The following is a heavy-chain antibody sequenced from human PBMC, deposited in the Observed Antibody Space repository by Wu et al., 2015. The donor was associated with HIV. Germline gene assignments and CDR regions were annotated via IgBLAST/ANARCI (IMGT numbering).Heavy chain of an antibody. V-gene: IGHV1-8*01. J-gene: IGHJ6*02. CDR2: INPSTSHT. CDR1: GYTLTTSD. D-gene: IGHD1-1*01. CDR3: ARRGTWGDRFNVIRGGLDV. Sequence: QVQLVQSGAEVKEPGASVKVSCKASGYTLTTSDLHWVRQASGQGLEWMGWINPSTSHTTYAQNFQGRVTMTRNISINTAYMELNSLRSEDTAVYYCARRGTWGDRFNVIRGGLDVWGQGTTVTVSS.